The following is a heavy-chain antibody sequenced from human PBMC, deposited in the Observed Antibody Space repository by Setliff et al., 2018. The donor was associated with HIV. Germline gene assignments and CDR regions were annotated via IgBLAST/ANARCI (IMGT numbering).Heavy chain of an antibody. CDR2: ISGRSLHI. J-gene: IGHJ3*02. CDR1: GFIFDVHG. CDR3: AVSFSTGSWPLDTLDI. Sequence: PGGSLRLSCASSGFIFDVHGMSWVRQAPGKGLEWVASISGRSLHIYYADSVKGRFIISRDNPKNSLYLQMNSLKAEDTAVYYCAVSFSTGSWPLDTLDIWGQGTMVTVSS. D-gene: IGHD6-13*01. V-gene: IGHV3-21*04.